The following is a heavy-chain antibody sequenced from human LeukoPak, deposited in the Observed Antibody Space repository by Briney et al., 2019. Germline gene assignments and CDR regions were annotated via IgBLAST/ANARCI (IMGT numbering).Heavy chain of an antibody. CDR1: GFTFSNYW. D-gene: IGHD3-22*01. V-gene: IGHV3-74*01. J-gene: IGHJ3*02. CDR3: ANFESSGYYDDAFDI. CDR2: INSDGSST. Sequence: PGGSLRLSCAASGFTFSNYWMHWVRQAPGKGLVWVSRINSDGSSTSYADSVKGRFTISRDNAKNTLYLQMNSLRAEDTAVYYCANFESSGYYDDAFDIWGQGTMVTVSS.